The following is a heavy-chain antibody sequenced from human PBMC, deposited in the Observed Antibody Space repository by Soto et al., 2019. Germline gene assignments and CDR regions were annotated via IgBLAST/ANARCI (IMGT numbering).Heavy chain of an antibody. CDR2: LTGSGGAT. CDR1: GFTFSNYA. D-gene: IGHD6-13*01. Sequence: EVQLLESGGGLVQPGGSLRLSCAASGFTFSNYAMSWVRQAPGTGLEWVSGLTGSGGATYYADSVKGRLTISRDNSNNTLYLQMNSLRAEDTAVYYCAKEGSVTAALDYWGQGILVTVSS. CDR3: AKEGSVTAALDY. J-gene: IGHJ4*02. V-gene: IGHV3-23*01.